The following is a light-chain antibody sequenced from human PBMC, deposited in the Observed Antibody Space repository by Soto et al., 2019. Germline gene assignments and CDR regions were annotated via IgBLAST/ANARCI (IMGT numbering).Light chain of an antibody. V-gene: IGKV1-39*01. J-gene: IGKJ4*01. CDR1: QSINIY. CDR2: VAS. CDR3: QQTFSTPQT. Sequence: DIQMTQSPSSLSASVGDSVTITCRASQSINIYSSWYQQKPGKAPKLLINVASTLQGGVPSRFSGSGSGTEFTLAISSLQPEDSATYYCQQTFSTPQTFGGGTKVDIK.